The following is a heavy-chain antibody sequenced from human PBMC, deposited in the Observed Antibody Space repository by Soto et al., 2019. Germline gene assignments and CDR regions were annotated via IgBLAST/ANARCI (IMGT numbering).Heavy chain of an antibody. Sequence: SQTLSLTCTVSGGSLSSGGYYWSWIRQPPGKGLEWIGYIYYSVSTYYNPSLKSRVTISGDTSKNQFSLKLSSVTAAGTAVYYCARGQPIGVVAANDHWGQGTLVTGSS. CDR2: IYYSVST. CDR1: GGSLSSGGYY. V-gene: IGHV4-30-4*01. CDR3: ARGQPIGVVAANDH. J-gene: IGHJ4*02. D-gene: IGHD2-15*01.